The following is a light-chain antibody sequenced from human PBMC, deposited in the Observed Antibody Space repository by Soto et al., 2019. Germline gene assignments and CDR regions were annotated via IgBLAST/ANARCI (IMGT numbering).Light chain of an antibody. CDR2: RAS. CDR1: QSINTW. J-gene: IGKJ3*01. V-gene: IGKV1-5*03. Sequence: DIQMTQSPSTLSASVGDRVTITCRASQSINTWLAWYQQKPGKAPKLLIYRASTLESGVPSRFSGSGSGTEFPLTISSLQPDDFSTYYCQHYTTYSGTFGPGTKVDI. CDR3: QHYTTYSGT.